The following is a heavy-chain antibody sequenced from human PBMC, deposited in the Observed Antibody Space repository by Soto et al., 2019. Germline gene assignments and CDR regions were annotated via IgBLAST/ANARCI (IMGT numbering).Heavy chain of an antibody. D-gene: IGHD1-26*01. V-gene: IGHV1-69*12. CDR1: GGTFSSYA. CDR2: INPIFGTA. CDR3: ATRGGEEWGLHYAFDI. Sequence: QVQLVQSGAEVKKPASSVKVSCKASGGTFSSYAISWVRQAPGQGLEWMGGINPIFGTANYAQKFQGRVTITADESTSTAYLERSSLRSEDTAVYYCATRGGEEWGLHYAFDIWGQGTMVTVSS. J-gene: IGHJ3*02.